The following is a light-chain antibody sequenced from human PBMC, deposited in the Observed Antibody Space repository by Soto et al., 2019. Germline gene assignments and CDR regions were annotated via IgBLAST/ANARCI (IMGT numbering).Light chain of an antibody. CDR2: GAS. V-gene: IGKV3-15*01. Sequence: EVEMTQSPATVSVSPGERVTLSCRASQRVSSNVAWYQQKPGQAPRVLIFGASTRATGTPARFSGSGSGTEFTLTISSLQPEDFAVYYCQQYNIWPPYTFG. J-gene: IGKJ2*01. CDR1: QRVSSN. CDR3: QQYNIWPPYT.